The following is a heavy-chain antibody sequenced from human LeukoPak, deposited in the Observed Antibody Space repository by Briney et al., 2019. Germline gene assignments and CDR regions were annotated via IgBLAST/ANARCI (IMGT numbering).Heavy chain of an antibody. CDR2: ISDSGGST. J-gene: IGHJ5*02. V-gene: IGHV3-23*01. D-gene: IGHD2-2*01. CDR3: AARYCSSTSCPFNP. CDR1: GFTFSSYG. Sequence: GGSLRLSCAASGFTFSSYGMSWVRQAPGEGLEWVSAISDSGGSTYYTDSVKGRFTISRDNSKNTLYLQMNSLRAEDTAVYYCAARYCSSTSCPFNPWGQGTLATVSS.